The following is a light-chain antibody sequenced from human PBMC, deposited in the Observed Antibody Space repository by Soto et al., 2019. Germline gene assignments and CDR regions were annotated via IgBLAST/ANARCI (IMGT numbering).Light chain of an antibody. J-gene: IGKJ4*01. CDR2: GAS. CDR3: QQYSTSRLT. CDR1: QSVTGSY. Sequence: EIVLTQSPGTLSLSPGERATLSCRASQSVTGSYLAWYQQKPGQAPRLLISGASSRATGIPDRFSGSGSGTDFTLTISRLEPEDFAVYYCQQYSTSRLTFGGGTKVEIK. V-gene: IGKV3-20*01.